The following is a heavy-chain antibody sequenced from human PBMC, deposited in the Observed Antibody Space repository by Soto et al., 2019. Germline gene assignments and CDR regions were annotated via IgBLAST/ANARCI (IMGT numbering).Heavy chain of an antibody. V-gene: IGHV4-31*03. D-gene: IGHD2-15*01. CDR1: GGSINSGDSY. CDR3: ARDAPGVAPY. J-gene: IGHJ4*02. Sequence: QVQLQESGPGLVRPSQTLSLTCPVSGGSINSGDSYWNWIRQHPEKGLEWIGYINYRGSTFYNPSLKSRIIISVDTSKNQFSLSLSSVTAADTAVYYCARDAPGVAPYWGQGTLVTVSS. CDR2: INYRGST.